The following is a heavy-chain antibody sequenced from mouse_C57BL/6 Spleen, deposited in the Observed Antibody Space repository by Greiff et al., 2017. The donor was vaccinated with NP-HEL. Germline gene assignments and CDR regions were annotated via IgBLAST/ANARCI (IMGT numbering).Heavy chain of an antibody. CDR1: GFNIKDDY. CDR3: TTFITTVVAMRGDY. D-gene: IGHD1-1*01. J-gene: IGHJ2*01. CDR2: IDPENGDT. V-gene: IGHV14-4*01. Sequence: EVHLVESGAELVRPGASVKLSCTASGFNIKDDYMHWVKQRPEQGLEWIGWIDPENGDTEYASKFQGKATITADTSSNTAYLQLSSLTSEDTAVYYCTTFITTVVAMRGDYWGQGTTLTVSS.